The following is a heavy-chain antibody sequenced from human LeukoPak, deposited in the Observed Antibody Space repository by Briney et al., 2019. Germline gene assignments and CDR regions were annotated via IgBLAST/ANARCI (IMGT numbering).Heavy chain of an antibody. J-gene: IGHJ4*02. V-gene: IGHV4-30-4*08. CDR3: ARVVGYCTNGVCSQYFDY. D-gene: IGHD2-8*01. Sequence: SQTLSLTCTVSGGSISSGDYYWGWLRQPPGKGLEWIGYIYYSGSTYYNPSLTSRVTISVDTSKNQFSLTLSSVTAADTAVYYCARVVGYCTNGVCSQYFDYWGQGTLVTVSS. CDR2: IYYSGST. CDR1: GGSISSGDYY.